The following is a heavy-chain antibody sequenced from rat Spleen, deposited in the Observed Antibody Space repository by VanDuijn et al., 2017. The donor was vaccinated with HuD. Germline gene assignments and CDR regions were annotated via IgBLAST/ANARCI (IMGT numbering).Heavy chain of an antibody. CDR2: ISYEGSST. J-gene: IGHJ2*01. CDR3: TRDYYSTLDY. Sequence: EVQLVESGGGLVQPGRSLKLSCAASGFTFSDYYMAWVRQAPKKGLEWVASISYEGSSTYYGDSVKGRFTISRDNAKSSLYLQMDSLRSEDTATYYCTRDYYSTLDYWGQGVVVTVSS. D-gene: IGHD1-2*01. CDR1: GFTFSDYY. V-gene: IGHV5-20*01.